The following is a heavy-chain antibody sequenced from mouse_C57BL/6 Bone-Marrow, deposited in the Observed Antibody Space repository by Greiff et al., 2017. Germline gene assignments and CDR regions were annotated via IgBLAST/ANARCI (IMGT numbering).Heavy chain of an antibody. CDR2: INPSNGGT. Sequence: QVQLQQPGPELVKPGASVKLSCKASGYTFTSYWMHWVKQRPGQGLEWIGNINPSNGGTNYNEKFKSKATLTVDKSSSTAYMQLSSLTSEDSAVYYCARERVARSYWYFDVWGTGTTVTVSS. V-gene: IGHV1-53*01. CDR1: GYTFTSYW. D-gene: IGHD1-1*01. CDR3: ARERVARSYWYFDV. J-gene: IGHJ1*03.